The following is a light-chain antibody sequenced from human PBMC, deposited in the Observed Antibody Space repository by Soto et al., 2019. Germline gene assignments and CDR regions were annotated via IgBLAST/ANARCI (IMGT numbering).Light chain of an antibody. Sequence: IVLTQSPDTLSLSPGERATLSCRASQSVSTFLAWYQKKPGQPPRLLIYDASNRTTGIPARFSGSGSGTDFTLTISSLEPEDFAVYYCQQRSNWPITFGQGTRLEIK. CDR3: QQRSNWPIT. J-gene: IGKJ5*01. CDR2: DAS. V-gene: IGKV3-11*01. CDR1: QSVSTF.